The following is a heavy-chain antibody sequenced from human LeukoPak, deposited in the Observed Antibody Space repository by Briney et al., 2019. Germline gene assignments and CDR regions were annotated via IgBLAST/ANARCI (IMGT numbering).Heavy chain of an antibody. D-gene: IGHD2-2*02. CDR2: ISGSGGST. CDR3: AKGRRYCSSTSCYSGEFDY. CDR1: GFTFSSYA. J-gene: IGHJ4*03. Sequence: GGSLRLSCAASGFTFSSYAMSWVRQAPGKGLEWVSAISGSGGSTYYADSVKGRFTISRDNSKNTLYLQMNSLRAEDTAVYYCAKGRRYCSSTSCYSGEFDYWGQGTTVTVSS. V-gene: IGHV3-23*01.